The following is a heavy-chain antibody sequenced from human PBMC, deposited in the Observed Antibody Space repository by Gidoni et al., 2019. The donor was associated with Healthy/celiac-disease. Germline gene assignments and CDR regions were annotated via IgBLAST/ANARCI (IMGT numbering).Heavy chain of an antibody. CDR3: AREASSSWYYYYGMDV. J-gene: IGHJ6*02. D-gene: IGHD6-13*01. V-gene: IGHV1-3*01. Sequence: KFQGRVTITRDTSASTAYMELSSLRSEDTAVYYCAREASSSWYYYYGMDVWGQGTTVTVSS.